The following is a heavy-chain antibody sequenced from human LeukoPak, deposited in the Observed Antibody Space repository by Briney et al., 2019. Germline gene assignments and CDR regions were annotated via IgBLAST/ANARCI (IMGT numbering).Heavy chain of an antibody. J-gene: IGHJ4*02. CDR3: ACRPNDSSGFDY. Sequence: GSSVKVSCKASGGTFSSYAISWVRQAPGQGLEWMGRIIPILGIANYAQKFQGRVTITADKSTSTAYMELSSLRSEDTAVYYCACRPNDSSGFDYWGQGTLVTVSS. V-gene: IGHV1-69*04. CDR2: IIPILGIA. D-gene: IGHD3-22*01. CDR1: GGTFSSYA.